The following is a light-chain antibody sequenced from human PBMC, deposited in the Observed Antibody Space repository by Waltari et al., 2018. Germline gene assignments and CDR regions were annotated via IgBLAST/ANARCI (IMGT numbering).Light chain of an antibody. CDR2: DAS. J-gene: IGKJ2*01. V-gene: IGKV1-33*01. CDR1: QDISNY. CDR3: QQYDNLPMYT. Sequence: DIQMTQSPSSLSASVGDRVTITGQASQDISNYLNWYQKKPGKAPKLLIYDASNLETGVPSKFSGRGSGTDFTVTISSLQPEDIATYYCQQYDNLPMYTFGQGTKLEIK.